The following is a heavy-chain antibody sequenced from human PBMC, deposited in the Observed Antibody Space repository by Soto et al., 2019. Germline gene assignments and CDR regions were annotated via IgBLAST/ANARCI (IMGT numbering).Heavy chain of an antibody. CDR1: GFTVSSYS. CDR3: AKKVNSGSGCQCFDY. J-gene: IGHJ4*02. CDR2: FRTGGDGGTT. D-gene: IGHD3-10*01. V-gene: IGHV3-23*01. Sequence: PRHSCAGSGFTVSSYSMSWVRQAPGKGLEWVSGFRTGGDGGTTYYADSVKGRFTISRDNSKNTLFLQMNSLRAEDTAIYYCAKKVNSGSGCQCFDYWRELTLVTV.